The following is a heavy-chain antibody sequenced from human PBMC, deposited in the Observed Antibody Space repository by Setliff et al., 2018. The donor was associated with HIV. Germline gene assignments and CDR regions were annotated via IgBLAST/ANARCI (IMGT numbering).Heavy chain of an antibody. CDR2: IYPGDSDT. V-gene: IGHV5-51*01. J-gene: IGHJ3*02. CDR3: ARVIVGASDAFDI. D-gene: IGHD1-26*01. Sequence: LGESLKISCKGSGYSFTGYWIGWVRQMPGKGLEWMGVIYPGDSDTRYSPSFQGQVTISVDKSISTAYLQWSSLRASDIAMYYCARVIVGASDAFDIWGQGTMVTVSS. CDR1: GYSFTGYW.